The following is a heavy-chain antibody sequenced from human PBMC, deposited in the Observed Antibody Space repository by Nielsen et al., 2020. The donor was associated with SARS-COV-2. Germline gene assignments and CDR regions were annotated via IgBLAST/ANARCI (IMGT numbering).Heavy chain of an antibody. J-gene: IGHJ6*02. D-gene: IGHD2-2*01. CDR2: IYYSGST. Sequence: SATLSLTCTVSGGSISSYYWSWIRQPPGKGLEWIGYIYYSGSTNYNPSLKSRVTISVDTSKNQFSLKLSSVTAADTAVYYCARLGYCSSTSCYGYYGMDVWGQGTTVTVSS. V-gene: IGHV4-59*08. CDR1: GGSISSYY. CDR3: ARLGYCSSTSCYGYYGMDV.